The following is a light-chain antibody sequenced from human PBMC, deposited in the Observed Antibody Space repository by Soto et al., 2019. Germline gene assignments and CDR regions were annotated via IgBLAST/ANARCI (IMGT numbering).Light chain of an antibody. CDR2: EVS. Sequence: LTQPASVSGSPGQSITISRTGTSSDVGGYNYVSWYQQHPGKAPKLMIYEVSNRPSGVSNRFSGSKSGNTASLTISGLQAEDEADYYCSSYTSSSTPYVFGTGTKVTVL. V-gene: IGLV2-14*01. J-gene: IGLJ1*01. CDR1: SSDVGGYNY. CDR3: SSYTSSSTPYV.